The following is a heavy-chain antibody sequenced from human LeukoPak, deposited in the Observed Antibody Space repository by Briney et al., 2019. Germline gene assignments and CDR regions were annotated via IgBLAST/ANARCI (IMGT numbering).Heavy chain of an antibody. CDR3: ARVVRGWRYYYMDV. V-gene: IGHV1-2*02. J-gene: IGHJ6*03. CDR2: INPNSGGT. CDR1: GYTFTGYY. Sequence: GASVKVSCKASGYTFTGYYMHWVRQAPGQGLEWMGWINPNSGGTNYAQKFQGRVTMTRDTSISTAYMELSRLRSDDTAVYYCARVVRGWRYYYMDVWGKGTTVAVSS. D-gene: IGHD6-19*01.